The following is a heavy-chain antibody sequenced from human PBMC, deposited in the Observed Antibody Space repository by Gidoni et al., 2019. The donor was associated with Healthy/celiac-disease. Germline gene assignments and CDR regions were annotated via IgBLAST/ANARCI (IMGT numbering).Heavy chain of an antibody. Sequence: QVQLQESGPGLVKPSETLSLTCTVSGYSISSGYYWGWIRQPPGKGLEWIGSIYHSGSTYYNPSLKSRVTISVDTSKNQFSLKLSSVTAADTAVYYCAILSDYSRAPGNYYYYGMDVWGQGTTVTVSS. D-gene: IGHD5-12*01. J-gene: IGHJ6*02. CDR3: AILSDYSRAPGNYYYYGMDV. CDR1: GYSISSGYY. V-gene: IGHV4-38-2*02. CDR2: IYHSGST.